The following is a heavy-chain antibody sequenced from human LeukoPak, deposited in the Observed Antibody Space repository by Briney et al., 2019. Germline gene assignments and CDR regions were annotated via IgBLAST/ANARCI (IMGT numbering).Heavy chain of an antibody. J-gene: IGHJ6*04. V-gene: IGHV4-39*01. Sequence: SETLSLTCTVSGGSISSSSYYWGWIRQPPGKGLEWIGSIYYSGSTYYNPSLKSRVTISVDTSKNQFSLKLSSVTAADTAVYYCARLHQLLQDLDVWGKGTTVTVSS. CDR3: ARLHQLLQDLDV. CDR2: IYYSGST. CDR1: GGSISSSSYY. D-gene: IGHD2-2*01.